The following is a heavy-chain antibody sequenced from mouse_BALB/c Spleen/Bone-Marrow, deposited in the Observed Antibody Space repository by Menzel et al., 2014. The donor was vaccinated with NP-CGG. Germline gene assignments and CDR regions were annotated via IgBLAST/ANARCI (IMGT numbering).Heavy chain of an antibody. Sequence: EVQGVESGGGLAQPGGSLKLSCAASGFDFSRYWMSWVRQAPGKGLEWIGEINPDSRTINYSPLLKDRFIISRDNAKNTLYLHMSKVRSEDTALYYCARLGYYGGFAYWGQGTLVTVSA. J-gene: IGHJ3*01. CDR2: INPDSRTI. D-gene: IGHD2-3*01. CDR1: GFDFSRYW. V-gene: IGHV4-1*02. CDR3: ARLGYYGGFAY.